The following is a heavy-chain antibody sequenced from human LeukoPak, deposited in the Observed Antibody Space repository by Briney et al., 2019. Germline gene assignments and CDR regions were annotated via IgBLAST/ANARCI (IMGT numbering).Heavy chain of an antibody. V-gene: IGHV3-7*01. Sequence: SVRLSCAASGFTFNSFWMSWVRQAPGKGLEWVANIKKNHNHTYYVDSVKGRFTISRDNAKNTLYLQMNALRAEDTAVYYCARDRIVVIPAANRRENFFDYWGQGTMVTLS. J-gene: IGHJ4*02. CDR2: IKKNHNHT. CDR1: GFTFNSFW. CDR3: ARDRIVVIPAANRRENFFDY. D-gene: IGHD2-2*01.